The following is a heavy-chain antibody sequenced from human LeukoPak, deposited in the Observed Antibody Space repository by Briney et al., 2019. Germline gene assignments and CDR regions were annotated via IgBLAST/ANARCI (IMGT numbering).Heavy chain of an antibody. CDR1: GFTFSSYG. CDR2: IRYDGSNK. V-gene: IGHV3-33*01. Sequence: GGSLRLSCAASGFTFSSYGVHWVRQAPGKGLEWVAVIRYDGSNKYYADSVKGRFTISRDNSKNTLYLQMNSLRAEDTAVYYCARDRDYGSGSYSLYYYYGMDVWGKGTTVTVSS. D-gene: IGHD3-10*01. CDR3: ARDRDYGSGSYSLYYYYGMDV. J-gene: IGHJ6*04.